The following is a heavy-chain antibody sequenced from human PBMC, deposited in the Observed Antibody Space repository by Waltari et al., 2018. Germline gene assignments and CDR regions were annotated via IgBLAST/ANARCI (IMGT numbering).Heavy chain of an antibody. CDR3: AREGTNWGFDY. V-gene: IGHV4-39*07. Sequence: QLQLQESGPGLVKPSETLSLTCTVSGGSISSSRYYWGWIRQPPGKGLEWIGSIYYSGCTYYNPSLKRRVTISVDTSKNQFSLKLSSVTAADTAVYYCAREGTNWGFDYWGQGTLVTVSS. CDR2: IYYSGCT. J-gene: IGHJ4*02. D-gene: IGHD7-27*01. CDR1: GGSISSSRYY.